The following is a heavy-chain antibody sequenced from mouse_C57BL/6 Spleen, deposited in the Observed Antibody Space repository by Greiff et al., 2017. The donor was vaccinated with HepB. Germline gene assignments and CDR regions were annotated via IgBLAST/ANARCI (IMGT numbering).Heavy chain of an antibody. CDR3: ARINYYGTIFDY. Sequence: QVQLKQPGAELVRPGSSVKLSCKASGYTFTSYWMHWVKQRPIQGLEWIGNIDPSDSETHYNQKFKDKATLTVDKSSSTAYMQLSSLTSEDSAVYYCARINYYGTIFDYWGQGTTLTVSS. CDR2: IDPSDSET. V-gene: IGHV1-52*01. CDR1: GYTFTSYW. J-gene: IGHJ2*01. D-gene: IGHD1-1*01.